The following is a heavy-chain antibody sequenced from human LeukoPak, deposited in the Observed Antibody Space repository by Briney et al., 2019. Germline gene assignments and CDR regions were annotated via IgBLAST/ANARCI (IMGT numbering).Heavy chain of an antibody. J-gene: IGHJ6*02. V-gene: IGHV3-23*01. D-gene: IGHD5-18*01. Sequence: SGGSLRLSCAASGFTFSSYAMSWVRQAPGKGLEWVSAISGSGGSTYYADSVKGRFTISRDNSKNTLYLQMNSLRAEDTAVYYCAKVEAAMVEGYGMDVWGQGTTVAVSS. CDR3: AKVEAAMVEGYGMDV. CDR1: GFTFSSYA. CDR2: ISGSGGST.